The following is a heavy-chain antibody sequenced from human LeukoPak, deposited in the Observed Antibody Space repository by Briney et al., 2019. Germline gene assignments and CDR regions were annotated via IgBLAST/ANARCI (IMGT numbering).Heavy chain of an antibody. V-gene: IGHV3-23*01. CDR3: AKPLPSHYFDI. J-gene: IGHJ3*02. Sequence: PGGSLRLSCAASGFTFSSYAMSWVRQAPGKGLEWVSAITGSGGSTYYADSVKGRSTISRDNSKNTLYLQMNSLRAEDTAIYFCAKPLPSHYFDIWGQGTMVTVSS. CDR1: GFTFSSYA. CDR2: ITGSGGST.